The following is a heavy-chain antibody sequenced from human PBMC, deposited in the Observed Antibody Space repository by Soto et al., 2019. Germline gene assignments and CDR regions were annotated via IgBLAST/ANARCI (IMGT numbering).Heavy chain of an antibody. Sequence: QVQLQESGPGLVKPSQTLSLTCNVSGGSISSGGYHWSWIRQHPGKGLEWIGYIYYSGSTYYNPSLKSRVTISVDTSKNQFSLKLSSVTAADTAVYYCARKATVTTCFDYWGQGTLVTVSS. J-gene: IGHJ4*02. V-gene: IGHV4-31*03. CDR2: IYYSGST. CDR3: ARKATVTTCFDY. CDR1: GGSISSGGYH. D-gene: IGHD4-17*01.